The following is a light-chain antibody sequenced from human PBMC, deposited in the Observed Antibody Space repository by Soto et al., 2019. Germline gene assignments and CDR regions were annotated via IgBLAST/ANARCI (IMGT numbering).Light chain of an antibody. CDR2: QTS. J-gene: IGKJ1*01. CDR3: HQRQSWPRT. Sequence: EVVLKQSPATVSSFPGDRVTLSCRASQYINTRLAWYQHRPGQAPRLLIYQTSIRAAGIPARFSASGSGTDFTLTISDVQPEDFALYYCHQRQSWPRTFGQGTRWIS. CDR1: QYINTR. V-gene: IGKV3-11*01.